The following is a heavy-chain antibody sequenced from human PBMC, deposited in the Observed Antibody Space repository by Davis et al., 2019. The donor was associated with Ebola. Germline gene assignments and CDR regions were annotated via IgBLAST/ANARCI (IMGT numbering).Heavy chain of an antibody. CDR3: ARARGGNEYDAFDI. CDR2: INPNSGGT. CDR1: GYTFTGYY. J-gene: IGHJ3*02. Sequence: ASVKVSCKASGYTFTGYYMQWVRQAPGQGLEWMGWINPNSGGTNYAQKFQGRVTMTRDTSISTAYMELSSLRSDDTAVYYCARARGGNEYDAFDIWGQGTMVTVSS. V-gene: IGHV1-2*02. D-gene: IGHD4-23*01.